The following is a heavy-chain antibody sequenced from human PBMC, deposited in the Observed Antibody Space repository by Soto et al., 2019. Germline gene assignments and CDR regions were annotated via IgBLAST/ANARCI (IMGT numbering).Heavy chain of an antibody. V-gene: IGHV1-69*12. D-gene: IGHD3-10*01. Sequence: QVQLVQSGAEVKMPGSSVKVSCKASGGTFSNYAFSWVRQAPGQGLEWMGGITPMFGTAIYAQKFQDRVTITAYESRCRAYMELSSLRSEYTAANYCTKATSLYGAVYWYFDLWGRCTLVTVSS. CDR2: ITPMFGTA. CDR3: TKATSLYGAVYWYFDL. CDR1: GGTFSNYA. J-gene: IGHJ2*01.